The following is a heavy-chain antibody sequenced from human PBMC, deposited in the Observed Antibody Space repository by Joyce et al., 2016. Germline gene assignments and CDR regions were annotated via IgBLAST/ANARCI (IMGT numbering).Heavy chain of an antibody. CDR1: GYTFTNYY. CDR3: ATEKGRSNRMDV. V-gene: IGHV1-46*01. CDR2: TRPSGGNA. J-gene: IGHJ6*02. Sequence: QVQLVQSGAEVKKPGASVKVSCKASGYTFTNYYIHWVRQAPGQGLEWMGITRPSGGNASYDPKFQGRVTMTRDTSTSTGYMELSSLRFEDTAIYYCATEKGRSNRMDVWGQGTTVTVSS. D-gene: IGHD3-3*01.